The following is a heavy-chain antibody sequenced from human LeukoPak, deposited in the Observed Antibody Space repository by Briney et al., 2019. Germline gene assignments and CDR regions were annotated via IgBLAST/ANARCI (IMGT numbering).Heavy chain of an antibody. CDR2: VNPSGGST. J-gene: IGHJ4*02. CDR1: GYTFTSNY. V-gene: IGHV1-46*01. D-gene: IGHD7-27*01. CDR3: ARDPYPGDYYFDY. Sequence: ASVTVSCKASGYTFTSNYIHWVRQAPGQGLEWMGIVNPSGGSTSYAQKFQGRVTMTRDTSTSTVYMELSSLRSEDTAVYYCARDPYPGDYYFDYWGQGTLVTVSS.